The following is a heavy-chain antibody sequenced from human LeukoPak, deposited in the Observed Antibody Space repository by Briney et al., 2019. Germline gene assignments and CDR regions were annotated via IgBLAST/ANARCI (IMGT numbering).Heavy chain of an antibody. CDR1: GFTFSNYA. CDR3: AKDRSSGYPEWYFDL. CDR2: ISGSGANT. J-gene: IGHJ2*01. D-gene: IGHD3-22*01. V-gene: IGHV3-23*01. Sequence: PGGSLRLSCAASGFTFSNYAMNWVRQPPGKGLEWVSAISGSGANTYYADSVEGRFTISRDNSKNTLYLQMNILRAEDSAVFYCAKDRSSGYPEWYFDLWGRGTLVTVSS.